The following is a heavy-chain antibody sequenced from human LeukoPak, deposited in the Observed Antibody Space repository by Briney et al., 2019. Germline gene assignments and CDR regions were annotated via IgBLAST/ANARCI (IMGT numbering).Heavy chain of an antibody. Sequence: PSETLSLTCTVSVDSISSSSYYWGWIRQPPGKGLEWIGCIYYSGSTYYTPSLKSRVTISVDTSKNQFSLKLSSVTAADTAVYYCARQPYYDILTGYFPTLSYYYYGMDVWGQGTTVTVSS. CDR2: IYYSGST. J-gene: IGHJ6*02. CDR1: VDSISSSSYY. D-gene: IGHD3-9*01. V-gene: IGHV4-39*01. CDR3: ARQPYYDILTGYFPTLSYYYYGMDV.